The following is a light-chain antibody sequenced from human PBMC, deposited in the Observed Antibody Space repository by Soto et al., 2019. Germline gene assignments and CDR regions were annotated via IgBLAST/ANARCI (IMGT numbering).Light chain of an antibody. CDR1: QNVYNN. CDR2: DAS. Sequence: EIVMTQSPATLSVSPGEGATLSCKASQNVYNNLAWYQQRPGQPPRLLIYDASTRATGISARFSGSGYATEFTLTLSSLQSEDFAVYFCQQCRNWPLTFGGGTKVEIK. CDR3: QQCRNWPLT. V-gene: IGKV3-15*01. J-gene: IGKJ4*01.